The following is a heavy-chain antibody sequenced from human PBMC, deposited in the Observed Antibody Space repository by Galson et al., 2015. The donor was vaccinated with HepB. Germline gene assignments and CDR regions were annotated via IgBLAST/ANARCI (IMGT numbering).Heavy chain of an antibody. CDR3: ARTFYFDY. CDR1: GFSFSYYW. V-gene: IGHV3-7*01. J-gene: IGHJ4*02. Sequence: SLRLSCAASGFSFSYYWMSWVRQAPGKGLEWVANIKHDGSERYYVDSVKGRFTISRDNAKNSLYRQMNSLRAEDTAVYYCARTFYFDYWGQGTLVTVSS. CDR2: IKHDGSER.